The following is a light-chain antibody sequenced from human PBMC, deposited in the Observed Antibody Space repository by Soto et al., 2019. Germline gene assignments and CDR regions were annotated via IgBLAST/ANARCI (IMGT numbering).Light chain of an antibody. J-gene: IGKJ4*01. Sequence: EIVLTQSPGTLSLSPGERATLSCRTSQSVSNRYLAWYHQKPGQAPRLLIYGASSRATGIPDRFSGSGSGTDLTLTISRLEPEDCAVYYCQQYGSSPLTFGGGPKVEIK. CDR2: GAS. V-gene: IGKV3-20*01. CDR3: QQYGSSPLT. CDR1: QSVSNRY.